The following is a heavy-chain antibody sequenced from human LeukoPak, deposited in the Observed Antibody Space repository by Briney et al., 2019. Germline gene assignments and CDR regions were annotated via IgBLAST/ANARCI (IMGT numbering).Heavy chain of an antibody. Sequence: SVKVSCKASGGTFSSYAISWVRQAPGQGLEWMGRIIPILGIANYAQKFQGRVTITADKSTSTAYMELSSLRSEDTAVYYCAREFSPTSLWFGEYYGMDVWGQGTTVTVSS. V-gene: IGHV1-69*04. D-gene: IGHD3-10*01. CDR2: IIPILGIA. CDR3: AREFSPTSLWFGEYYGMDV. CDR1: GGTFSSYA. J-gene: IGHJ6*02.